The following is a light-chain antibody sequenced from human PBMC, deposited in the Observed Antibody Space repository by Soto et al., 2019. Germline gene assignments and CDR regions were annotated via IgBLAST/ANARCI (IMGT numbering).Light chain of an antibody. CDR3: AAWDDTLSGHHYV. CDR2: KNN. V-gene: IGLV1-47*01. Sequence: QSVLTQPPSASGTPGPRVTISCSGSSSNIGSNHVFWYQQLPGTAPKLLIYKNNQRPSGVPDRFSGSKSGTSASLAISGLRSEDEADYYCAAWDDTLSGHHYVFGTGTKVTVL. J-gene: IGLJ1*01. CDR1: SSNIGSNH.